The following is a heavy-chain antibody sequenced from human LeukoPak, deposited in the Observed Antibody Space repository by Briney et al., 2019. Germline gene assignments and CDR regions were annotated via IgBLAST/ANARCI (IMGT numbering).Heavy chain of an antibody. D-gene: IGHD1-1*01. J-gene: IGHJ6*03. CDR1: GYTFTGYY. CDR3: ARGQLIRGYYYMDV. Sequence: ASVKVSCKASGYTFTGYYMHWVRQAPGQGLEWMGWINPNSGVTNSAQKFQGRVTMTRDMSFSTAYMELTRLRSDDTAVYYCARGQLIRGYYYMDVWGKGTTVTVSS. V-gene: IGHV1-2*02. CDR2: INPNSGVT.